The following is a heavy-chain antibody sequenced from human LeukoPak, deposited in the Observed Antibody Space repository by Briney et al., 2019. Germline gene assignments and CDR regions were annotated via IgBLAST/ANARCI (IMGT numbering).Heavy chain of an antibody. CDR1: GGSISSYY. J-gene: IGHJ4*02. CDR2: IYYSGST. Sequence: SETLSLTCTVSGGSISSYYWSWIRKPPGKGLEWIGYIYYSGSTNYNPSLKSRVTISVDTSKNQFSLKLSSVSAADTAVYYCSRVDRIVAASPFDYWGQGTLVTVSS. CDR3: SRVDRIVAASPFDY. V-gene: IGHV4-59*08. D-gene: IGHD3-22*01.